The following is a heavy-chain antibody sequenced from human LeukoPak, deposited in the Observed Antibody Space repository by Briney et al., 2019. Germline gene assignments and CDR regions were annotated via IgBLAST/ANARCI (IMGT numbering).Heavy chain of an antibody. J-gene: IGHJ4*02. CDR1: GFNIGSYW. V-gene: IGHV3-74*01. CDR2: ISGDGKSI. D-gene: IGHD3-10*01. CDR3: ASASSESYYWALDY. Sequence: GGSLRLSCAASGFNIGSYWMNWVRQGPGKGLVWVARISGDGKSISYADSVKGRFTISRDNSKNTLCLQMDSLRAEDTAVYYCASASSESYYWALDYWGQGTLVTVSS.